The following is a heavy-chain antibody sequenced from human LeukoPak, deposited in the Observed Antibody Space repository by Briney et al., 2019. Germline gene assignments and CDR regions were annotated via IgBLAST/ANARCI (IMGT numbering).Heavy chain of an antibody. J-gene: IGHJ4*02. Sequence: GRSLRLSCAASGFTFGDYAMHWVRQAPGKGLEWVSGISWNSDSIGYADSVKGRFTISRDNAKNSLYLQMNSLRAEDTALYYCANFYDSSGYWGQGTLVTVSS. CDR2: ISWNSDSI. D-gene: IGHD3-22*01. V-gene: IGHV3-9*01. CDR1: GFTFGDYA. CDR3: ANFYDSSGY.